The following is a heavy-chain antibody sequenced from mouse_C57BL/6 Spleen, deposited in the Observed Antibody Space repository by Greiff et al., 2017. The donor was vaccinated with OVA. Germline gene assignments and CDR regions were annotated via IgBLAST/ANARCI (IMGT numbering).Heavy chain of an antibody. CDR3: TREGDGYDAMDY. V-gene: IGHV5-9-1*02. CDR2: ISSGGDYI. J-gene: IGHJ4*01. CDR1: GFTFSSYA. Sequence: EVQLVESGEGLVKPGGSLKLSCAASGFTFSSYAMSWVRQTPEKRLEWVAYISSGGDYIYYADTVKGRFTISRDNARNTLYLQMSSLKSEDTAMYYCTREGDGYDAMDYWGQGTSVTVSS. D-gene: IGHD2-3*01.